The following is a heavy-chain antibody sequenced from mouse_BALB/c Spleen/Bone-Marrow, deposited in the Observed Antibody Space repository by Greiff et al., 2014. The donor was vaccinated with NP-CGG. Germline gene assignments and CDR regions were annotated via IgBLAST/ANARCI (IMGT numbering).Heavy chain of an antibody. CDR1: GYTFTSYY. Sequence: VQLQQSGPELVKPGASVRISCKASGYTFTSYYIHWVKQRPGQGLEWIGWIYPGNVNTKYNEKFKGKATLTADKSSSTAYMQVSSLTSEGSAVYFCARSYDYDGNYAMDYWGQGTSVTVSS. V-gene: IGHV1S56*01. CDR3: ARSYDYDGNYAMDY. D-gene: IGHD2-4*01. J-gene: IGHJ4*01. CDR2: IYPGNVNT.